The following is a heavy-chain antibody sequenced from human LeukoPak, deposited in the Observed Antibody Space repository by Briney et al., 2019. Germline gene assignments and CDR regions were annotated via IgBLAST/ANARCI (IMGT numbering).Heavy chain of an antibody. V-gene: IGHV4-61*02. J-gene: IGHJ4*02. CDR3: ASSKDTAMVTLDY. D-gene: IGHD5-18*01. Sequence: SETLSLTCTVSGGSLSSGSYYWSWIRQPAGKGLEWIGRIYTSGSTNYNPSLKSRVTISVDTSKNQFSLKLSSVTAADTAVYYCASSKDTAMVTLDYWGQGTLVTVSS. CDR2: IYTSGST. CDR1: GGSLSSGSYY.